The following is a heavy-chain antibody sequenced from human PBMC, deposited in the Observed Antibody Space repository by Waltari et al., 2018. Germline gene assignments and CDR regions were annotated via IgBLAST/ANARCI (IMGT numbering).Heavy chain of an antibody. Sequence: QVQLQQWGAGLLKPSETLSLTCAVYGGSFSGYYWSWIRQPPGKGLEWIGEINHSGSTNYNPSLKSRVTISVDTSKNQFSLKLSSVTAADTAVYYCARESRNNYVNWFDPWGQGTLVTVSS. CDR2: INHSGST. J-gene: IGHJ5*02. CDR3: ARESRNNYVNWFDP. D-gene: IGHD4-4*01. V-gene: IGHV4-34*01. CDR1: GGSFSGYY.